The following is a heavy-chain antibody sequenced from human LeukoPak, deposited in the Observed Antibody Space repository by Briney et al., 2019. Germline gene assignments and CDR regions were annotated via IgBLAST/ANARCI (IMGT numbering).Heavy chain of an antibody. CDR1: GDSISRYY. Sequence: SETLSLTCTVSGDSISRYYWAWIRQPPGKGLEWIGYIYYTGNTNYNPSLRSRVTISVEKSKNQFSLKLNSVTAADTAVYYCAKQTEGVNWFDPWGQGTLFTVSS. J-gene: IGHJ5*02. V-gene: IGHV4-59*08. CDR2: IYYTGNT. CDR3: AKQTEGVNWFDP.